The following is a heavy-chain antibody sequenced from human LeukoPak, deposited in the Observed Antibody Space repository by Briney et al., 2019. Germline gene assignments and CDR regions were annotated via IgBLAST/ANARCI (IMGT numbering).Heavy chain of an antibody. CDR2: INPNNCGT. Sequence: ASVTVSCKASGYTFTGYYIHWLRQAPGQGPEWMGWINPNNCGTSCAQKFQGRVTMTRGTSISTAYMELNSLRSDDTAVYYCARGPATGAFDYWGQGTLVTVSS. J-gene: IGHJ4*02. D-gene: IGHD7-27*01. V-gene: IGHV1-2*02. CDR3: ARGPATGAFDY. CDR1: GYTFTGYY.